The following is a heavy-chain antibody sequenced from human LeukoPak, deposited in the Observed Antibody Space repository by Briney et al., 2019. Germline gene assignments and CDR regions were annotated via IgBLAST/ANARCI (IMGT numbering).Heavy chain of an antibody. Sequence: PSETLSLTCTVSGGSISSGDYYWSWIRQPPGKGLEWIGYIYYSGSTYYNPSLKSRVTISVDTSKNQFSLKLSSVTAADTAVYYCARDFADYGDFESGYGMDVWGEGTTVTVSS. J-gene: IGHJ6*04. CDR3: ARDFADYGDFESGYGMDV. CDR1: GGSISSGDYY. V-gene: IGHV4-30-4*01. D-gene: IGHD4-17*01. CDR2: IYYSGST.